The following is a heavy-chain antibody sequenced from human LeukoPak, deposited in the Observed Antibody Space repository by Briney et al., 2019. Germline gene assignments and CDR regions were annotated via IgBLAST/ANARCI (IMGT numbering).Heavy chain of an antibody. CDR2: IYYSGST. CDR3: ARDDNGGKSEY. J-gene: IGHJ4*02. D-gene: IGHD4-23*01. CDR1: GGFMSICSYY. Sequence: SEPLTLTCTVSGGFMSICSYYWAWIRQPRGKGLEWFGSIYYSGSTYYNPSLKSRVTISVDKSKNQFSLKLSSGPAADTAVYYCARDDNGGKSEYWGQGTLVTVSS. V-gene: IGHV4-39*07.